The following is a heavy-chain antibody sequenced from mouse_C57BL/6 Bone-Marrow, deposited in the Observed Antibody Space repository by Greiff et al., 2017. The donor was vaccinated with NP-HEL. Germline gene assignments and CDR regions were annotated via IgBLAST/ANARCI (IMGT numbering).Heavy chain of an antibody. D-gene: IGHD2-5*01. CDR2: IWSGGST. CDR3: ARNCYSNYLYAMDY. J-gene: IGHJ4*01. V-gene: IGHV2-2*01. Sequence: VKLQESGPGLVQPSQSLSITCTVSGFSLTSYGVHWVRQSPGKGLEWLGVIWSGGSTDYNAAFISRLSISKDNSKSQVFFKMNRLQADDTAIYYCARNCYSNYLYAMDYWGQGTSVTVSS. CDR1: GFSLTSYG.